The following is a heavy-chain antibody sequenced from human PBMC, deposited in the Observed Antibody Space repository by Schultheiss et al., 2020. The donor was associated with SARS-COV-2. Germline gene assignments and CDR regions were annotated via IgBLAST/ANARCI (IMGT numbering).Heavy chain of an antibody. CDR1: GFTFSSYA. V-gene: IGHV3-30*04. J-gene: IGHJ5*02. Sequence: GGSLRLSCAASGFTFSSYAMHWVRQAPGKGLEWVAVISSDGSNKYYADSVRGRFTISRDNSKNTLYLQMSILRAEDTAVYYCARTPMRAADKSGWFDPWGQGTLVTVSS. CDR3: ARTPMRAADKSGWFDP. D-gene: IGHD6-13*01. CDR2: ISSDGSNK.